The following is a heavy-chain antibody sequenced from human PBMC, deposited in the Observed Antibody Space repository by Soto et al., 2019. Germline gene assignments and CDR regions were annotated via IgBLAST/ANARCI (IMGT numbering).Heavy chain of an antibody. J-gene: IGHJ4*02. CDR2: ISGSGGSP. Sequence: PGGSLRLSCAASGFSFSDYAMSWVRQAPGKGLEWVSAISGSGGSPYYADSVKGRFTISRDNSKNTLYVQMNSLRADDTAVYYCAKEAKDRVYLALVATTIFDHWGQGTLVTVS. CDR1: GFSFSDYA. CDR3: AKEAKDRVYLALVATTIFDH. D-gene: IGHD5-12*01. V-gene: IGHV3-23*01.